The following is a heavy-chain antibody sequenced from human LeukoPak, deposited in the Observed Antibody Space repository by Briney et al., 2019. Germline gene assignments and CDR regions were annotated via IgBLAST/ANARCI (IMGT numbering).Heavy chain of an antibody. CDR3: ARDPLYCSSTSCYLPFDY. CDR2: IYHSGST. CDR1: GYSISSGYY. V-gene: IGHV4-38-2*02. D-gene: IGHD2-2*01. Sequence: PSETLSLTCSVSGYSISSGYYWGWIRRPPGKGLEWIGRIYHSGSTYYNPSNKSRVTISVDTSKNQFSLKLSSVTAADTAVYYCARDPLYCSSTSCYLPFDYWGQGTLVTVSS. J-gene: IGHJ4*02.